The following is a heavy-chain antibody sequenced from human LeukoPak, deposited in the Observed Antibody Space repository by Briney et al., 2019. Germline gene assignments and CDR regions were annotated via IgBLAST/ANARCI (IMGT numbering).Heavy chain of an antibody. D-gene: IGHD6-13*01. CDR2: ISYDGSNK. CDR3: ARDGMAAADPRGYFDY. CDR1: GFTFSSYA. Sequence: GRSLRLSCAASGFTFSSYAMHWVRQAPGKGLEWVAVISYDGSNKYYADSVKGRFTISRDNSKNTLYLQMNSLRAEDTAVYYCARDGMAAADPRGYFDYWGQGTLVTVSS. J-gene: IGHJ4*02. V-gene: IGHV3-30-3*01.